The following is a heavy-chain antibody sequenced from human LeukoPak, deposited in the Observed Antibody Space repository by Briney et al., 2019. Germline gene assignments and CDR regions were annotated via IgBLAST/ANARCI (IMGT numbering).Heavy chain of an antibody. CDR2: ISGSGGST. Sequence: PGGSLRLSCAASGFTFSSYAMSWVRQAPGKGLEGVSAISGSGGSTYYADSVKGRFTISRDNSKNTLYLQMNSLRAEDTAVYYCAKPIVGAISGYFQHWGQGTLVTVSS. CDR1: GFTFSSYA. J-gene: IGHJ1*01. V-gene: IGHV3-23*01. CDR3: AKPIVGAISGYFQH. D-gene: IGHD1-26*01.